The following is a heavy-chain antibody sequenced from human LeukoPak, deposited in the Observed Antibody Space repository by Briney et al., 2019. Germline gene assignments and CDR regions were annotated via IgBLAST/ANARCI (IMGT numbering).Heavy chain of an antibody. D-gene: IGHD5-18*01. CDR1: GFTFSSYS. Sequence: GGSLRLSCAASGFTFSSYSMTWVRQAPGKGLEWVAVISYDGSNKYYADSVKGRFTISRDNSKNTLYLQMNSLRAEDTAVYYCAKEDGGYSYGYFYYYYMDVWGKGTTVSVSS. CDR3: AKEDGGYSYGYFYYYYMDV. V-gene: IGHV3-30*18. J-gene: IGHJ6*03. CDR2: ISYDGSNK.